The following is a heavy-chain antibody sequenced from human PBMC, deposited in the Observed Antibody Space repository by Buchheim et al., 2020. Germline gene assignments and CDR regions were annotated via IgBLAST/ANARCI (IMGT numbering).Heavy chain of an antibody. D-gene: IGHD1-26*01. J-gene: IGHJ6*02. CDR1: GFTFSSYG. CDR2: ISYDGSNK. CDR3: AKELWSTMGYYYYGMDG. Sequence: QVQLVESGGGVVQPGRSLRLSCAASGFTFSSYGMHWVRQAPGKGLEWVAVISYDGSNKYYADSVKGRFTISRDNSKNTLYLQMSSLRAEDTAVYYCAKELWSTMGYYYYGMDGWGQGTT. V-gene: IGHV3-30*18.